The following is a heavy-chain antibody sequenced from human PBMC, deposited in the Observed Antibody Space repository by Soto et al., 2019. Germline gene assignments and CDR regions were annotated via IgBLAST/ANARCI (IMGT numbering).Heavy chain of an antibody. CDR2: ISAHNGNT. J-gene: IGHJ4*02. Sequence: GASVKVSCKASGYTFTSYGISWVRQAPGQGLEWMGWISAHNGNTNYAQKLQGRVTMTTDTSTSTAYMELRSLRSDDTAVYYCARDLRDAMDYDSSGSSLDYWGQGTLVTVSS. V-gene: IGHV1-18*04. D-gene: IGHD3-22*01. CDR1: GYTFTSYG. CDR3: ARDLRDAMDYDSSGSSLDY.